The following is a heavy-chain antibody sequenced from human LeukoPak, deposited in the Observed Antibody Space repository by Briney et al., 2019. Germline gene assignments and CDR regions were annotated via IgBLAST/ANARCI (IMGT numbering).Heavy chain of an antibody. J-gene: IGHJ5*02. Sequence: GGSLRLSRAASGFTFSNFAMHWVRQAPGKGLEWVAVISYDGNNKYYADSVRGRFTISRDNSKNTVYLQMNSLRAEDTAVYYCARDRYDIPWGQGTLVTVSS. CDR2: ISYDGNNK. V-gene: IGHV3-30-3*01. CDR3: ARDRYDIP. D-gene: IGHD3-9*01. CDR1: GFTFSNFA.